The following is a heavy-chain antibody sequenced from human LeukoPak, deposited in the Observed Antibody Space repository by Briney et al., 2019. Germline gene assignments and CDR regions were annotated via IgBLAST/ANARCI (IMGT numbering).Heavy chain of an antibody. J-gene: IGHJ5*02. V-gene: IGHV1-8*01. CDR2: MNPKSGNT. Sequence: RASVKVSCKASGCTFTSYDINWVRQATGQGLEWMGWMNPKSGNTGYAQKFQGRLTMTRNTFISTAYMELSSLTSEDTAVYFCARMYYFDSGSDNWFDPWGQGTLVTVSS. CDR3: ARMYYFDSGSDNWFDP. CDR1: GCTFTSYD. D-gene: IGHD3-10*01.